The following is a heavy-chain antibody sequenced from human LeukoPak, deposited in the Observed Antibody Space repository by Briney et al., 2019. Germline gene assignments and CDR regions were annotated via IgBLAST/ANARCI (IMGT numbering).Heavy chain of an antibody. CDR3: ARESWYCSSTSCYTNGFDY. V-gene: IGHV3-30-3*01. Sequence: GRSLRLSCAASGFTFSSYAMHWVRQAPGKGLEWVAVISYDGSNKYYADSVKGRFTISRDNSKNTLYLQMNSLRAEGTAVYYCARESWYCSSTSCYTNGFDYWGQGTLVTVSS. D-gene: IGHD2-2*02. CDR2: ISYDGSNK. CDR1: GFTFSSYA. J-gene: IGHJ4*02.